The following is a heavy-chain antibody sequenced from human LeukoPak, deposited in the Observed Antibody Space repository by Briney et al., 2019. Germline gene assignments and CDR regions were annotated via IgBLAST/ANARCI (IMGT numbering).Heavy chain of an antibody. CDR1: GYTFTGYY. CDR3: ARDPLVGYYYMDV. V-gene: IGHV1-2*06. J-gene: IGHJ6*03. Sequence: ASVKVSCKASGYTFTGYYMHWVRQAPGQGLEWMGRMNPNSGGTNYAQKFQGRVTMTRDTSISTAYMELSRLRSDDTAVYYCARDPLVGYYYMDVWGKGTTVTASS. CDR2: MNPNSGGT.